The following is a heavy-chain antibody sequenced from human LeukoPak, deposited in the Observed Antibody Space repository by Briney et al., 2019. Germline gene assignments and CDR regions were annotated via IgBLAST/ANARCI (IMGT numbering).Heavy chain of an antibody. CDR2: ISAYNGNT. J-gene: IGHJ4*02. CDR1: GYTFTPYG. Sequence: ASVKVSCKASGYTFTPYGISWVRQAPGQGLEWVGWISAYNGNTNYAQKFQGRVTITTDTSTSTAYMELRSLRSDDTAVYYCAREARIVGAMANDYWGQGTLVTVSS. D-gene: IGHD1-26*01. V-gene: IGHV1-18*01. CDR3: AREARIVGAMANDY.